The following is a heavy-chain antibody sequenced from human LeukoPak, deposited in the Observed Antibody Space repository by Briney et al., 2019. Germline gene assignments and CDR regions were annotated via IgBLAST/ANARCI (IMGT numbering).Heavy chain of an antibody. J-gene: IGHJ4*02. CDR3: ATEFYGSANFNY. Sequence: GGSLRLSCAGSGFTFSDAWMAWVRQAPGKGLEWIGHIKSNTAGGTTDYSAPVKGRFTISRDDSTNTLFLEMNSLKTEDTAVYLCATEFYGSANFNYWSQETLATVSS. V-gene: IGHV3-15*01. D-gene: IGHD3-10*01. CDR1: GFTFSDAW. CDR2: IKSNTAGGTT.